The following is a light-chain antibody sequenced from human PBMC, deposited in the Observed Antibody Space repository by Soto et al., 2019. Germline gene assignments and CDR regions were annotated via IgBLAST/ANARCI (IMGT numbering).Light chain of an antibody. CDR3: NSYTSSSTPYV. Sequence: QSALTQPASVSGSPGQSITISCTGTSSDVGGYNYVSWHQQHPGKAPKLIIYEVSNRPSGVSNRFSGSKSGNTASLTISGLQTVDEADYYCNSYTSSSTPYVFGTGTKLTVL. CDR2: EVS. V-gene: IGLV2-14*01. J-gene: IGLJ1*01. CDR1: SSDVGGYNY.